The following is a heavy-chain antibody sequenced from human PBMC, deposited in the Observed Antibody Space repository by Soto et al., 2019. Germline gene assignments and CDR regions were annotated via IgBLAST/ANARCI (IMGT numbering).Heavy chain of an antibody. J-gene: IGHJ4*02. Sequence: PGGSLRLSCAASGFTFSNYAVTWVRQAPGKGLEWVSAISSNGGSTYYANSVKGRFTISRDNSKNTLYLQMGSLRAEDMAVYYCARGPGYYFDYWGQGTLVTVSS. V-gene: IGHV3-64*01. CDR2: ISSNGGST. CDR3: ARGPGYYFDY. CDR1: GFTFSNYA.